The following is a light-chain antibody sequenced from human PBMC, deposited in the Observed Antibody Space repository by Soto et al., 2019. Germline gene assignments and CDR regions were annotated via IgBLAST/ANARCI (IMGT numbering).Light chain of an antibody. Sequence: QSVLTQPPSVSGAPGQRVTISCTGSSSNIGAGYDVHWYQQLPGTAPKLLIYDKNNRPSGVPDRFSGSTSGTSASLAITGLQSEDEADYYCQSYDSSLSGSVFGGGTKLTVL. CDR3: QSYDSSLSGSV. V-gene: IGLV1-40*01. CDR1: SSNIGAGYD. J-gene: IGLJ3*02. CDR2: DKN.